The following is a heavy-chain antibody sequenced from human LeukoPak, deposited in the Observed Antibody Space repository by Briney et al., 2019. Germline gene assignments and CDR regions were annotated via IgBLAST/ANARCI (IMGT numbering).Heavy chain of an antibody. CDR1: GGSITPYY. CDR2: VYYDGSN. Sequence: SETLSLTCTVSGGSITPYYLTWIRQPPGRGLEWIGYVYYDGSNDYNPSLRSRVTILLDMSKHQFSLKLTSVTAADTAAYYCATNTGTAFDYWGQGILVTVSS. D-gene: IGHD7-27*01. CDR3: ATNTGTAFDY. J-gene: IGHJ4*02. V-gene: IGHV4-59*01.